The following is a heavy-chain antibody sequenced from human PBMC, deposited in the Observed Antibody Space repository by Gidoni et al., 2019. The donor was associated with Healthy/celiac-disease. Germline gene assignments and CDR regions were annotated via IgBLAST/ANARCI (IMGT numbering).Heavy chain of an antibody. J-gene: IGHJ4*02. Sequence: QVQLVASGGGVVQPGRSLRLSCAAAGFTFSSYGMHWGRQAPGKGLEWVAVIWYDGSNKYYADSVKGRFTISRDNSKNTLYLQMNSLRAEDTAVYYCARESGIIGSSGYYYPWGYFDYWGQGTLVTVSS. CDR3: ARESGIIGSSGYYYPWGYFDY. V-gene: IGHV3-33*01. CDR1: GFTFSSYG. D-gene: IGHD3-22*01. CDR2: IWYDGSNK.